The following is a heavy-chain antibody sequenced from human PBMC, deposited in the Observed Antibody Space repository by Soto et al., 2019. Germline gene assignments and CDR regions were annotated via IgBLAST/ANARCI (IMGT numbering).Heavy chain of an antibody. CDR1: GFTFSTYS. J-gene: IGHJ4*02. CDR3: VRPTYYHDSSGPPAY. D-gene: IGHD3-22*01. V-gene: IGHV3-48*01. CDR2: ISSSSSTI. Sequence: GGSLRLSCAASGFTFSTYSMNWVRQAPGKGLEWVSYISSSSSTIFYTDSVKGRFTVSRDNAKNSLYLQMNSLRAEDTAVYYCVRPTYYHDSSGPPAYWGQGTLVTVSS.